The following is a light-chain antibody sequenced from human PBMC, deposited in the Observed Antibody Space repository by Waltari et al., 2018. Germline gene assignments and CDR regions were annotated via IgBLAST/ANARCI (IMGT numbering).Light chain of an antibody. CDR1: SSNIGRNY. CDR3: AAWDDSLSGLV. Sequence: QSVLTQPPSASGTPGQRVTIPCSGSSSNIGRNYVYWYQQLPGTAPKLLIYRNNPRPSGVPDRFSGSKSGTSASLAISGLRSEDEADYYCAAWDDSLSGLVFGGGTKLTVL. J-gene: IGLJ3*02. V-gene: IGLV1-47*01. CDR2: RNN.